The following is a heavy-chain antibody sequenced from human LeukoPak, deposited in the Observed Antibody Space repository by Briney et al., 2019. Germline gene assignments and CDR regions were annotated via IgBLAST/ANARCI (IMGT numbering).Heavy chain of an antibody. CDR2: IYYSGST. Sequence: SETLSLTCTVSGGSISSGGYYWSWIRQHPGKGLEWIGYIYYSGSTYYNPSLKSRVTISVDTSKNQFSLKLSSVTAADTAVYYCARGGRSYGAPLTYSDYWGQGTLVTVSS. J-gene: IGHJ4*02. CDR3: ARGGRSYGAPLTYSDY. V-gene: IGHV4-31*03. D-gene: IGHD4-17*01. CDR1: GGSISSGGYY.